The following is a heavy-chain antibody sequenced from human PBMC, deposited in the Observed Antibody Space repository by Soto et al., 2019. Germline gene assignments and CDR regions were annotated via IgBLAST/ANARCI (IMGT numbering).Heavy chain of an antibody. CDR1: GYTFTSYY. J-gene: IGHJ4*02. CDR2: INPSGGST. D-gene: IGHD4-17*01. V-gene: IGHV1-46*03. CDR3: ARGDGDYTDY. Sequence: QVQLVLFGTEVKKPGASVKVSCRASGYTFTSYYMHWVRQAHGQGLEWMGLINPSGGSTNYAQKFQGRVTMTRDTSTRTVYMELSSLRSEDTAVYYCARGDGDYTDYWGQGTLVTVSS.